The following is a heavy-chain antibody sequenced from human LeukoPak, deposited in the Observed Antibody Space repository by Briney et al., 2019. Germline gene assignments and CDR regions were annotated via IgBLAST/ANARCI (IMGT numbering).Heavy chain of an antibody. CDR3: ARHNPWYFDY. CDR1: GGSISSYY. V-gene: IGHV4-59*08. J-gene: IGHJ4*02. CDR2: IYYSGST. Sequence: SETLSLTCTVSGGSISSYYWSWIRQPPGKGLEWIGYIYYSGSTNHNPSLKSRVTISVDTSKNQFSLKLSSVTAADTAVYYCARHNPWYFDYWGQGTLVTVSS.